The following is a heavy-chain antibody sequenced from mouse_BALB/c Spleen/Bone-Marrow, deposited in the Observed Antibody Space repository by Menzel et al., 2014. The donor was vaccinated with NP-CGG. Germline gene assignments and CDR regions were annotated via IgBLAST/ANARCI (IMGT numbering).Heavy chain of an antibody. CDR1: GYAFSNYG. D-gene: IGHD2-4*01. Sequence: VQVVESGAELVRPGSSVKISCKASGYAFSNYGMNLVKQRPGQGLEWIGQIYPGDGETNYNGEFEGRVTLTADKSSSTAYMQVSSLTSEDSAVYFCASVYDYGRGYAMDYWGQGTSVTVSS. CDR3: ASVYDYGRGYAMDY. J-gene: IGHJ4*01. CDR2: IYPGDGET. V-gene: IGHV1-80*01.